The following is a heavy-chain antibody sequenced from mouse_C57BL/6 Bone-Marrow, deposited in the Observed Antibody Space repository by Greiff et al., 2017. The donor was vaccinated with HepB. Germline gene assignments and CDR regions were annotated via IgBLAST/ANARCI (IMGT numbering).Heavy chain of an antibody. CDR2: INPGSGGT. D-gene: IGHD4-1*01. V-gene: IGHV1-54*01. CDR3: ARCHWGLDY. CDR1: GYAFTNYL. Sequence: VQLQQSGAELVRPGTSVKVSCKASGYAFTNYLIEWVKQRPGQGLEWIGVINPGSGGTNYNEKFKGKATLTADKSSSTAYMQLSSLTSEDSAVYFCARCHWGLDYWGQGTTLTVSS. J-gene: IGHJ2*01.